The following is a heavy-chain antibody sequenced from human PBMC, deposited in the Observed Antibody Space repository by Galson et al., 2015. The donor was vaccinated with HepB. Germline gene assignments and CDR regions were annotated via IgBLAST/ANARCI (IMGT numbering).Heavy chain of an antibody. CDR2: ITNNGGST. CDR3: VKDRELRD. CDR1: GFTFSNYA. J-gene: IGHJ4*02. V-gene: IGHV3-64D*06. Sequence: SLRLSCAASGFTFSNYAMHWVRQAPGKGLNYVSAITNNGGSTYYADSVKGRFTISRDNSKNTLYLQTSSLRAEDTAIYYCVKDRELRDWGQGALVTVSS. D-gene: IGHD1-7*01.